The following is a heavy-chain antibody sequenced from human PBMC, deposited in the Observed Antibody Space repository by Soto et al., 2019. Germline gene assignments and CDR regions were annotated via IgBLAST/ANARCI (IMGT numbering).Heavy chain of an antibody. CDR1: GFTFSSYS. V-gene: IGHV3-48*01. D-gene: IGHD3-10*01. CDR3: ARLYGSEKY. Sequence: EVQLVESGGGLVQPGGSLRLSCAASGFTFSSYSMNWVRQAPGKGLEWVSYISSSSNTIYYADSVKGRFTISRDNAKNSLYLQMNSLRAEDTAVYYGARLYGSEKYWGQGTLVTVSS. J-gene: IGHJ4*02. CDR2: ISSSSNTI.